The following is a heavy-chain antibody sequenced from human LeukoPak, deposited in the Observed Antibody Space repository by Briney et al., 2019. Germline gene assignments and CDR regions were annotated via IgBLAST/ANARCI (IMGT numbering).Heavy chain of an antibody. CDR3: VTPPPHYCSGTNCPLRY. V-gene: IGHV1-18*01. D-gene: IGHD2-2*01. CDR2: ISADNGAT. CDR1: DYTFDSYG. J-gene: IGHJ4*02. Sequence: GASVKVSCKASDYTFDSYGITWVRQAPGQRLEWLGWISADNGATDFGQKVQGRVTLTTDTSTNTAYMELRSLRSDDTAVYYCVTPPPHYCSGTNCPLRYWGQGTQVTVSS.